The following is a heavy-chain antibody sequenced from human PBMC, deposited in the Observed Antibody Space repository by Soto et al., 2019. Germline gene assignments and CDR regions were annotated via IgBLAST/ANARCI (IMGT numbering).Heavy chain of an antibody. CDR2: INAGNGNT. J-gene: IGHJ4*02. D-gene: IGHD3-10*01. V-gene: IGHV1-3*05. CDR1: GYTFTSYG. Sequence: QVQLVQSGAEEKKPGASVKVSRKASGYTFTSYGMHWVRQAPGQRLEWMGWINAGNGNTKYSQKFQGRVTITRDTSASTAYMELSSLRSEDTAVYYCARGLGGARTYFDYWGQGTLVTVSS. CDR3: ARGLGGARTYFDY.